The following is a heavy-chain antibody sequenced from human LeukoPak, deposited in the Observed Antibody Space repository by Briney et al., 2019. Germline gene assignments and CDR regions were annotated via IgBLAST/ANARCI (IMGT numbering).Heavy chain of an antibody. CDR2: ISGSGGST. Sequence: GGSLRLSCAASGFTFSSYAMSWVRQAPGNGLEWVSAISGSGGSTYYADSVKGRFTISRDNSKNTLYLQMNSLRAEDTAVYYCAKDRGVTPVYFDYWGQGTLVTVSS. V-gene: IGHV3-23*01. J-gene: IGHJ4*02. CDR1: GFTFSSYA. D-gene: IGHD4-23*01. CDR3: AKDRGVTPVYFDY.